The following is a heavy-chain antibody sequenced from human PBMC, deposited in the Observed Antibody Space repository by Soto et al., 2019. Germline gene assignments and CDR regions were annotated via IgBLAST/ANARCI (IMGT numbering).Heavy chain of an antibody. CDR2: IHYSGST. Sequence: SETLSLTCTVSGGSISSYYWTWIRQPPGKRLEWIGYIHYSGSTNYSPSLKSRVTISVDTSKKQFSLKLSSVTAADTAVYYCARRIVILAADYGMDVRAQGTTVPVSS. D-gene: IGHD2-15*01. CDR3: ARRIVILAADYGMDV. V-gene: IGHV4-59*08. CDR1: GGSISSYY. J-gene: IGHJ6*02.